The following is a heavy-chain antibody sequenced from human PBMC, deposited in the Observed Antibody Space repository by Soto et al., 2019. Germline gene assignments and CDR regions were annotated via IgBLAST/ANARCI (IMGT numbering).Heavy chain of an antibody. CDR3: ARPNRKCGSSIYFDY. Sequence: QVQLQQWGAGLLKPSETLSLTCAVYGGSFSGYYWSWIRQPPGKGLEWIGEINHSGSTNYNPSLKRRVTISVDTSKNQFSLKLSSVTAADTAVYYCARPNRKCGSSIYFDYWGQGTLVTVSS. CDR2: INHSGST. J-gene: IGHJ4*02. CDR1: GGSFSGYY. D-gene: IGHD1-26*01. V-gene: IGHV4-34*01.